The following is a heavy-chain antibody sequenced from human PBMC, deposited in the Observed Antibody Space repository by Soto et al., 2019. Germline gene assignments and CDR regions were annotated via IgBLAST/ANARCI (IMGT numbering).Heavy chain of an antibody. V-gene: IGHV3-21*01. CDR1: GFTFSSYS. CDR2: ISSSSSYI. Sequence: EVQLVESGGGLVKPGGSLRLSCAASGFTFSSYSMNWVRQAPGKGLEWVSSISSSSSYIYYADSVKGRFTISSDNAKNSLYLQMNSLRAEVTVVYYSARLTSYDSSGYQYYWGQGILVTVSS. D-gene: IGHD3-22*01. CDR3: ARLTSYDSSGYQYY. J-gene: IGHJ4*02.